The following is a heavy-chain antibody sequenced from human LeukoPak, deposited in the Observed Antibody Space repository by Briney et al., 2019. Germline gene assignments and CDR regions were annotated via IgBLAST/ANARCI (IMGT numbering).Heavy chain of an antibody. Sequence: SETLSLTCTVSGGSISSYYWSWIRQPPGKGLEWIGYIYYSGSTNYNPSLKSRVTISVDTSKNQFSLKLSSVTAADTAVYYCARGYYYGSGSFYFDYWGQGTLVTVSS. CDR1: GGSISSYY. V-gene: IGHV4-59*01. CDR3: ARGYYYGSGSFYFDY. D-gene: IGHD3-10*01. J-gene: IGHJ4*02. CDR2: IYYSGST.